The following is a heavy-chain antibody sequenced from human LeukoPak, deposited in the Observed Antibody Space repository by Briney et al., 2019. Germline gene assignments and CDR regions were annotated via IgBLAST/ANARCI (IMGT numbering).Heavy chain of an antibody. J-gene: IGHJ5*02. CDR3: ARDRPYGIAARYYNWFDP. D-gene: IGHD6-6*01. CDR1: GGSISSYY. Sequence: SETLSLTCTVSGGSISSYYWSWIRQPPEKGLEWIGYIYYSGSTNYNPSLKSRVTISVDTSKNQFSLKLSSVTAADTAVYYCARDRPYGIAARYYNWFDPWGQGTLVTVSS. V-gene: IGHV4-59*01. CDR2: IYYSGST.